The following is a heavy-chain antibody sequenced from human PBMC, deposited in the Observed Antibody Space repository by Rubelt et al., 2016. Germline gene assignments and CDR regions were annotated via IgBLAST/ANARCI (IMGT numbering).Heavy chain of an antibody. J-gene: IGHJ4*02. CDR2: ISSSSTI. Sequence: EVQLVESGGGLVQPGGSLRLSCAASGFTFSSYSMNWVRQAPGKGLEWVSYISSSSTIYYADSVKGRVTISRDNGKNSLYLQMNSLRDEDTAVYYCARVTYTYGPPRNPFDYWGQGTLVTVSS. CDR3: ARVTYTYGPPRNPFDY. D-gene: IGHD5-18*01. CDR1: GFTFSSYS. V-gene: IGHV3-48*02.